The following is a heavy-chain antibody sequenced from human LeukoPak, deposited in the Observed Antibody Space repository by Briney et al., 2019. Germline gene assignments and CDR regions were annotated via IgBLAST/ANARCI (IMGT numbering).Heavy chain of an antibody. J-gene: IGHJ4*02. D-gene: IGHD1-26*01. CDR1: GYTFTSYA. V-gene: IGHV1-3*03. CDR2: FNAGNGNT. Sequence: ASVKVSCKASGYTFTSYAMHWVRQAPGQRLEWMGWFNAGNGNTKYSQEFQGRVTITRDTSASTAYMELSSLRSEDMAVYYCARGVGSLYYFDYWGQGTLVTVSS. CDR3: ARGVGSLYYFDY.